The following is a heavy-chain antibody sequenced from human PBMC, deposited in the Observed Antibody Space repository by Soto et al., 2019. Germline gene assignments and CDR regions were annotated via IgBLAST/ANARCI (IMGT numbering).Heavy chain of an antibody. CDR3: TRGRSMITFVGAIIIDY. V-gene: IGHV1-8*01. CDR2: LNPTTGNT. CDR1: GYLFTSSD. J-gene: IGHJ4*02. Sequence: QVQLVQSGAEVKKPGASVKVSCKASGYLFTSSDINWVRQATGQGLEWMGWLNPTTGNTGYAQNFQGRVIMTGTTSISTAYMELSSLKSEDTAVYYCTRGRSMITFVGAIIIDYWGQGSLVTVSS. D-gene: IGHD3-16*01.